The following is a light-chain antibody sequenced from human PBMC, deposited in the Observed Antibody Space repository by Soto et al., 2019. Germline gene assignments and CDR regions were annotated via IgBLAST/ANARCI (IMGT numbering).Light chain of an antibody. CDR1: QSVSINY. CDR2: GAS. Sequence: EIVLTQSPGTLSLSPGERATLSCRASQSVSINYLAWYQQKPGQAPRLLIYGASGRATGLPDRFSGSGSGTDFHLTISRLEPEDFAVYYCQQYGSSPHTFGQGTKLEIK. J-gene: IGKJ2*01. CDR3: QQYGSSPHT. V-gene: IGKV3-20*01.